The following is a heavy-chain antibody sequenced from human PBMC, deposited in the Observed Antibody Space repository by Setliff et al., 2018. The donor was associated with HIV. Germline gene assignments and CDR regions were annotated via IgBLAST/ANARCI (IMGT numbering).Heavy chain of an antibody. CDR2: IYHSGKT. CDR1: GGSISSGGYS. CDR3: MTSSSWSSRLNF. D-gene: IGHD6-13*01. Sequence: PSETLSLTCAVSGGSISSGGYSWSWIRQPPGKGLEWIGYIYHSGKTNYNPSLKSRVTISVDTSKNQFSLKVTSVTAADTAVYYCMTSSSWSSRLNFWGQGMLVTVSS. V-gene: IGHV4-30-2*01. J-gene: IGHJ4*02.